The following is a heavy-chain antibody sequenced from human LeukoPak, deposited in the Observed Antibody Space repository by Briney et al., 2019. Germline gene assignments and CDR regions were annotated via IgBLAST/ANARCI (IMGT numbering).Heavy chain of an antibody. D-gene: IGHD4-17*01. Sequence: SETLSLTCTVSGGSISSSSYYWGWIRQPPGKGLEWIGYIYYSGSTYYNPSLKSRVTISVDTSKNQFSLKLSSVTAADTAVYYCARGGITVTTHFDYWGQGTLVTVSS. CDR3: ARGGITVTTHFDY. CDR2: IYYSGST. V-gene: IGHV4-30-4*08. J-gene: IGHJ4*02. CDR1: GGSISSSSYY.